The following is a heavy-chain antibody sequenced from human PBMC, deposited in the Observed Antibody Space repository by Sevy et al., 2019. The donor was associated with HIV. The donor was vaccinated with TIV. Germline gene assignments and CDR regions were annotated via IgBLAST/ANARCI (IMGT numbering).Heavy chain of an antibody. V-gene: IGHV3-48*03. CDR1: GFTFSSFE. D-gene: IGHD3-16*01. Sequence: GGSLRLSCEASGFTFSSFEMNWVRQAPGKGLEWVLYISSSGSIISYADSVKGRFTISRDNAKSSLYLQMNSLRAEDTAVYYCARSGGVTDYGMDVWDQWTTVTVSS. CDR3: ARSGGVTDYGMDV. CDR2: ISSSGSII. J-gene: IGHJ6*02.